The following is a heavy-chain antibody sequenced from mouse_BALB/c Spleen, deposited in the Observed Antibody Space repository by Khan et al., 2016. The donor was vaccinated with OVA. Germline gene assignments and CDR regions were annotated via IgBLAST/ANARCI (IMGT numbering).Heavy chain of an antibody. J-gene: IGHJ4*01. Sequence: EVKLLESGPGLVKPSQSLSLTCTVTGYSITSDYAWNWIRQFPGNKLEWMGYISSSGSTNYNPALKSRISITRDTSKNQFLLQLNPVTTEDTATYYCARDGSRYNYAMDYWGQGTSVTVSS. V-gene: IGHV3-2*02. D-gene: IGHD2-3*01. CDR2: ISSSGST. CDR1: GYSITSDYA. CDR3: ARDGSRYNYAMDY.